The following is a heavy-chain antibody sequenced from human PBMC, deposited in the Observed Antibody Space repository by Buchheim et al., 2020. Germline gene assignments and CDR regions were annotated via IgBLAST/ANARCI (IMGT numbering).Heavy chain of an antibody. J-gene: IGHJ4*02. CDR1: GFTFSSYR. CDR3: ARARAYCTGASCSRAPL. D-gene: IGHD2-8*02. V-gene: IGHV3-7*01. CDR2: IKEDGSEK. Sequence: EVQLVESGGGLVQPGGSLRLSCAASGFTFSSYRMSWVRQAPGKGLDWVANIKEDGSEKYYVDSVKGRFTISRDNGKNSLYMEMNSLRVEDTAVYYCARARAYCTGASCSRAPLWGQGTL.